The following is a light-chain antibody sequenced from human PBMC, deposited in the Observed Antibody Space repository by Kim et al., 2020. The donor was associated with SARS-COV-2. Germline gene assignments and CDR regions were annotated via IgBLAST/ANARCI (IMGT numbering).Light chain of an antibody. Sequence: ASVGDRVTITCRASQSVSRYLNWYQQKPGKAPKLLIYAAASLQSGVPSRFSGSGSGTDFTLTISSLQREDFATYYCQQSYRAPITFGQGTRLEIK. CDR2: AAA. J-gene: IGKJ5*01. V-gene: IGKV1-39*01. CDR3: QQSYRAPIT. CDR1: QSVSRY.